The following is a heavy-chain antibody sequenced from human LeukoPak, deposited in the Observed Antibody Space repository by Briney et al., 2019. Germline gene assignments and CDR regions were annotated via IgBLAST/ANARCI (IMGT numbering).Heavy chain of an antibody. V-gene: IGHV1-18*04. J-gene: IGHJ5*02. Sequence: ASVKVSCKASGYTFTGYYMHWVRQAPGQGLEWMGWISAYNGNTNYAQKLQGRVTMTTDTSTSTAYMELRSLRSDDTAVYYCARDIVVVVAATGGWFDPWGQGTLVTVSS. D-gene: IGHD2-15*01. CDR3: ARDIVVVVAATGGWFDP. CDR2: ISAYNGNT. CDR1: GYTFTGYY.